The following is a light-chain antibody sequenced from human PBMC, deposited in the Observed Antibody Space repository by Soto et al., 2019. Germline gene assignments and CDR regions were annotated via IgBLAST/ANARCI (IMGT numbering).Light chain of an antibody. CDR2: GAS. Sequence: EIVMTQSPPTLSVSPGERATLSCRASQSVSRNLAWYQQKPGQAPRLLIYGASARATGIPGRFSGSGSGTEFTLTISSLQSEDFAVYYCQQYNNWPPNLTFGGGTKVEIK. V-gene: IGKV3-15*01. J-gene: IGKJ4*01. CDR3: QQYNNWPPNLT. CDR1: QSVSRN.